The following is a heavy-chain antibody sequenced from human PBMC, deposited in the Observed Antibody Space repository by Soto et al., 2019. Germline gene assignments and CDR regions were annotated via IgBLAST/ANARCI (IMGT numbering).Heavy chain of an antibody. J-gene: IGHJ3*02. Sequence: QVQLQQWGAGLLKPSETLSLSCAVYGGTLSGYYWSWIRQPPGKGLEWIGEINSSGSANYNPSLTSGVSISVDTSRKQFPVKLSSVTAADTAEYYFARAGFYGQFDAFDIWGQGTLVSVSS. D-gene: IGHD3-10*01. CDR2: INSSGSA. CDR1: GGTLSGYY. CDR3: ARAGFYGQFDAFDI. V-gene: IGHV4-34*01.